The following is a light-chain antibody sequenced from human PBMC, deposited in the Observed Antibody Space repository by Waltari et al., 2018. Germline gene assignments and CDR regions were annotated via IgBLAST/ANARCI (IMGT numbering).Light chain of an antibody. CDR2: DAS. Sequence: EIVLTQSPATLSLSPGERATLFCSASESVSKYLAWYQQIPGQAPRLRIYDASNRATGIPARFSGSGSGTDFTLTISSLEAEDFAVYYCQQRSNRLLSFGGGTKVEIK. V-gene: IGKV3-11*01. CDR3: QQRSNRLLS. J-gene: IGKJ4*01. CDR1: ESVSKY.